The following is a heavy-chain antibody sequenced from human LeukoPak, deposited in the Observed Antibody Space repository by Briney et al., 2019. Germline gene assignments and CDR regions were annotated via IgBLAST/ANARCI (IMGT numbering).Heavy chain of an antibody. Sequence: SETLSLTCTVSGGSISSGGYYWSWIRQHPGKGLEWIGYIYYSGSTYYNPSLKSRVTISVDTSKNQFSLKLSSVTAADTAVYYCARQGNHWGYCFDYWGQGTLVTVSS. D-gene: IGHD3-16*01. J-gene: IGHJ4*02. CDR2: IYYSGST. V-gene: IGHV4-31*03. CDR1: GGSISSGGYY. CDR3: ARQGNHWGYCFDY.